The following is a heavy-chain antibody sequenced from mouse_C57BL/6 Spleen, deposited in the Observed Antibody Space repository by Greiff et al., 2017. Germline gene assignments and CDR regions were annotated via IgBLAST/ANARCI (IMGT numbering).Heavy chain of an antibody. CDR1: GYTFTSYG. V-gene: IGHV1-81*01. Sequence: VQLQQSGAELARPGASVKLSCKASGYTFTSYGISWVKQRTGQGLEWIGEIYPRSGNTNYNEKFKGKATLTADKSSSTAYMELRSLTSEDSAVXDGARVCNRESYDMDYWGQGTSVTVSS. J-gene: IGHJ4*01. D-gene: IGHD2-1*01. CDR2: IYPRSGNT. CDR3: ARVCNRESYDMDY.